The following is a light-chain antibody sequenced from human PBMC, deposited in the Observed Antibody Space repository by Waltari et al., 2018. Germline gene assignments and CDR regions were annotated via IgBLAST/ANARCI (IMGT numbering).Light chain of an antibody. CDR3: QQRSNWPSALT. CDR1: QSVSSY. CDR2: DAS. V-gene: IGKV3-11*01. J-gene: IGKJ4*01. Sequence: EIVLTQSPATLSLSPGERATLSCRASQSVSSYLAWYQQKPGQAPRLLIYDASNRATCITARFSGSGSGTDFTLTISSLEPEDFAVYYCQQRSNWPSALTFGGGTKVEIK.